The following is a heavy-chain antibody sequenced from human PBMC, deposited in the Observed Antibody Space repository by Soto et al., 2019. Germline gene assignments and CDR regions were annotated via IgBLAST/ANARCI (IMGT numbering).Heavy chain of an antibody. J-gene: IGHJ5*02. CDR1: GFTFSSYW. CDR3: ARVTAKTRKVVVVAATASWFDP. Sequence: LRLSCAASGFTFSSYWMSWVRQAPGKGLEWAANIKQDGSEKYYVDSVKGRFTISRDNAKNSLYLQMNSLRAEDTAVYYCARVTAKTRKVVVVAATASWFDPWGQGTLVTVSS. V-gene: IGHV3-7*03. CDR2: IKQDGSEK. D-gene: IGHD2-15*01.